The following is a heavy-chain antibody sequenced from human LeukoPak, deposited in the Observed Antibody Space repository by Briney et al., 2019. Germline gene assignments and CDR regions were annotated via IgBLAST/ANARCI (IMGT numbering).Heavy chain of an antibody. D-gene: IGHD3-22*01. CDR1: GFTVSSNY. CDR2: IYSGGST. Sequence: PGGSLRLSCAASGFTVSSNYMSWVRQAPGKGLEWVSVIYSGGSTYYADSVKGRFAISGDNSKNTLYLQMNSLRAEDTAVYYCARGFYDSSAVLRFDPWGQGTLVTVSS. J-gene: IGHJ5*02. V-gene: IGHV3-53*01. CDR3: ARGFYDSSAVLRFDP.